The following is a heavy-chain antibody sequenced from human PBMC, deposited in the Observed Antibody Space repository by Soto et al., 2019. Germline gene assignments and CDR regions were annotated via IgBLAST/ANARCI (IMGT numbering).Heavy chain of an antibody. CDR3: ARDPLYYVAYLYGMDV. CDR2: TWYDGSNK. J-gene: IGHJ6*02. Sequence: QVQLVESGGGVVQPGRSLRLSCAASGFTFSSYGMHWVRQAPGKGLEWVAVTWYDGSNKNYADSVKGRFTISRDNSKNTLHRQMSSLRAEDTAVYYCARDPLYYVAYLYGMDVWGQGTSVTVSS. D-gene: IGHD1-26*01. V-gene: IGHV3-33*01. CDR1: GFTFSSYG.